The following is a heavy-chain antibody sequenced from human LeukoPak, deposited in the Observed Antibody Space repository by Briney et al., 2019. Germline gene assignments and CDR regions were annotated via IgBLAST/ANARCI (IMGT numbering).Heavy chain of an antibody. D-gene: IGHD6-19*01. CDR1: GFTFSEYY. V-gene: IGHV3-11*06. CDR3: ARDGSGWSRDV. CDR2: IDNRGIFT. Sequence: PGGSLRLSCAVSGFTFSEYYMTWIRQAPGKALEWISYIDNRGIFTNYADSVKGRFTISRDDAKNSVYLQMNSLTADDTAVYYCARDGSGWSRDVWGQGTTVTVSS. J-gene: IGHJ6*02.